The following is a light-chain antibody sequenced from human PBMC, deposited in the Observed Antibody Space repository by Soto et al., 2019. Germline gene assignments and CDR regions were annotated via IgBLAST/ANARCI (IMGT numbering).Light chain of an antibody. J-gene: IGLJ2*01. Sequence: QSALTQPPSASGSPGQSVTISCTGTSSDIGGYNYVSWYRPHPGKAPQLIIYEATKRPSGVPNRFSGSKSGNTASLTVSGLQADDEADYYCSSYAGTNNYVFGGGTKLTVL. CDR3: SSYAGTNNYV. V-gene: IGLV2-8*01. CDR1: SSDIGGYNY. CDR2: EAT.